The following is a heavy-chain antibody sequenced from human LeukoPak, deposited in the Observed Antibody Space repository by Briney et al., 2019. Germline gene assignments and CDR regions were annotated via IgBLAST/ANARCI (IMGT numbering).Heavy chain of an antibody. Sequence: SETLSLTCTVSGGSISSYYWNWIRQPPGKGLEWIGYIYYSGSTNYNPSLKSRVTISVDTSKNQFSLKLSSVTAADTAVYYCARSIAALAAVLDYWGQGTLVTVSS. CDR2: IYYSGST. CDR1: GGSISSYY. V-gene: IGHV4-59*01. CDR3: ARSIAALAAVLDY. D-gene: IGHD6-6*01. J-gene: IGHJ4*02.